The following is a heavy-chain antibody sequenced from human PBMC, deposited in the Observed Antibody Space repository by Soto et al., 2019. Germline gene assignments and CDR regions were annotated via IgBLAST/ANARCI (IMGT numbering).Heavy chain of an antibody. Sequence: ASVKVSCKAAGYTFSDYAISWVRQAPGQGFQWVGWISPYSGNTTSAENFYDRVTMTTDTSTKTAYLELRSLRSDDTAGYYCARDHGLAWAVRPANYYYGMDVWGQGTTVTVSS. J-gene: IGHJ6*02. D-gene: IGHD6-6*01. CDR2: ISPYSGNT. CDR3: ARDHGLAWAVRPANYYYGMDV. CDR1: GYTFSDYA. V-gene: IGHV1-18*04.